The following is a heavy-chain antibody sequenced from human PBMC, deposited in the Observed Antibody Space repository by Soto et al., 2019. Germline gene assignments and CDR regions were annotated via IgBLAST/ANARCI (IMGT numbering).Heavy chain of an antibody. D-gene: IGHD3-10*01. V-gene: IGHV3-23*01. CDR2: VDRSGSNT. CDR3: AKIGDPTYGNWYFDL. CDR1: GSTFSSYA. J-gene: IGHJ2*01. Sequence: EVQLLESGGDLVQPGGSLRFSCEAPGSTFSSYAMSWVGQDPRKGLGWVSTVDRSGSNTYYTDSVKGRFTISRDNSKNTLFLQMNSLTAEDTAVYYCAKIGDPTYGNWYFDLWGRGTLITVSS.